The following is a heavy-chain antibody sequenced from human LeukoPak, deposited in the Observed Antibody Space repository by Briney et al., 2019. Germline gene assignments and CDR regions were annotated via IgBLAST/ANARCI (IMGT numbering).Heavy chain of an antibody. V-gene: IGHV3-74*01. CDR1: GFTFSNYM. CDR3: LRDLNWSLDQ. CDR2: IKSDGVTI. J-gene: IGHJ4*02. Sequence: GGSPRLSCAASGFTFSNYMMHWVRQAPGKGLVWVSRIKSDGVTITYADSVKGRFTISRDNAKNTLYLQMNSLRAEDTAVYYCLRDLNWSLDQWGQGTLVTVSS. D-gene: IGHD1-20*01.